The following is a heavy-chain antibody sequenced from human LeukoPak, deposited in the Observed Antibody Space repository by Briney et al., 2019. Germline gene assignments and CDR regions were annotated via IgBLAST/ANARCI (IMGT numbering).Heavy chain of an antibody. CDR3: ARHYSSSWHEDAFDI. Sequence: GGSLRLSCAASGFTFSSYWMSWVRQAPGKGLEWVANIKQDGSEKYYVDSVKGRFTISRDNAKNSLYLQMNSLRAEDTAVYYCARHYSSSWHEDAFDIWGQGTMVTVSS. CDR1: GFTFSSYW. CDR2: IKQDGSEK. D-gene: IGHD6-13*01. V-gene: IGHV3-7*01. J-gene: IGHJ3*02.